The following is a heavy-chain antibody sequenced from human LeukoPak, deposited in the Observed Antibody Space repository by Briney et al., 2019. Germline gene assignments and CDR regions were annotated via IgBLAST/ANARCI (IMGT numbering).Heavy chain of an antibody. J-gene: IGHJ5*02. CDR2: IIPIFGTA. CDR3: ARDRGTGSSGWYAAEYNWFNP. Sequence: GASVKVSCKASGGTFSSYAISWVRQAPGQGLEWMGGIIPIFGTANYAQKFQGRVTITADESTRTAYMELSSLRSEDTAVYYCARDRGTGSSGWYAAEYNWFNPWGQGTLVTVSS. V-gene: IGHV1-69*13. CDR1: GGTFSSYA. D-gene: IGHD6-19*01.